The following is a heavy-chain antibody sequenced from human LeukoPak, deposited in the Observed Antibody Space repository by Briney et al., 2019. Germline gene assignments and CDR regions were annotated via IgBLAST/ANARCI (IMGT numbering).Heavy chain of an antibody. CDR3: AKGDGGSETYFYMDV. D-gene: IGHD5-12*01. CDR2: ISYDETRK. Sequence: GGSLRLSCIASGFAFRNYGMHWVRQAPGKGLEWVAVISYDETRKYYVDSVKGRFTISRDNSKNTVYLQMNSLRPEDTAVYYCAKGDGGSETYFYMDVWGKGTAVTVSS. CDR1: GFAFRNYG. J-gene: IGHJ6*03. V-gene: IGHV3-30*18.